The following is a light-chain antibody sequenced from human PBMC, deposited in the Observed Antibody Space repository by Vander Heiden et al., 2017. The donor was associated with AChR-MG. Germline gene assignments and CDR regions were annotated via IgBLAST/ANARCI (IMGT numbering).Light chain of an antibody. J-gene: IGKJ2*01. CDR2: GAS. Sequence: EIVMTQSPATLSVSPGERATRSCRASQSVSSNLAWYQQKPGQAPRRLIYGASTRATGIPARFSGSGSGTEFTLTISSLQSEDFAVYYCQQYNNWPPSTFGPGTKLEIK. V-gene: IGKV3-15*01. CDR1: QSVSSN. CDR3: QQYNNWPPST.